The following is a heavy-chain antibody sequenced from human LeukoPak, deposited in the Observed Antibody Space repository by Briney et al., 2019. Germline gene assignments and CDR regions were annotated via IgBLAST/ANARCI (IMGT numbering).Heavy chain of an antibody. CDR1: GFTFTSCW. CDR3: ASSLGALI. Sequence: GGSLRLSCEASGFTFTSCWMHWVRQAPGKGLVWVSRIKSDGGSTNYADSVKGRFTISRDNAKNTVYLQMNSLRAEDTAVYYCASSLGALIWGQGTLVTVPS. D-gene: IGHD1-26*01. J-gene: IGHJ4*02. CDR2: IKSDGGST. V-gene: IGHV3-74*01.